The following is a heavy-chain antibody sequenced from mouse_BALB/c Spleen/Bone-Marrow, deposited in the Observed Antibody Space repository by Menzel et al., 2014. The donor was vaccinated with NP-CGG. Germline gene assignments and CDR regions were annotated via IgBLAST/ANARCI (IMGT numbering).Heavy chain of an antibody. V-gene: IGHV4-1*02. Sequence: ELKRVESGAGMVQPAGSLKLSSAASGFAFSTYWMSWVRQSPGKGLDWIGEINPDSSTINYTPSLNDKFIIARDNAKNSMYLQISKVRSKDTAHYYCAGLNYRGNLFVWGAGTTVTISS. CDR2: INPDSSTI. D-gene: IGHD1-1*01. CDR1: GFAFSTYW. CDR3: AGLNYRGNLFV. J-gene: IGHJ1*01.